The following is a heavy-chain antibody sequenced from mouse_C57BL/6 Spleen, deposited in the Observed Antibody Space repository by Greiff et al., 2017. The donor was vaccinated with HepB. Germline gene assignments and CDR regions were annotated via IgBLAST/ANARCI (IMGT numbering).Heavy chain of an antibody. CDR3: ARFPIYYYGSSYGYAMDY. Sequence: QVQLKESGAELAKPGASVKLSCKASGYTFTSYWMHWVKQRPGQGLEWIGYINPSSGYTKYNQKFKDKATLTADKSSSTAYMQLSSLTYEDSAVYYCARFPIYYYGSSYGYAMDYWGQGTSVTVSS. D-gene: IGHD1-1*01. CDR1: GYTFTSYW. J-gene: IGHJ4*01. CDR2: INPSSGYT. V-gene: IGHV1-7*01.